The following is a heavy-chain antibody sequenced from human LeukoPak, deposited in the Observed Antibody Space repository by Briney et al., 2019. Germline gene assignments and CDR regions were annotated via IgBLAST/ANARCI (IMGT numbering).Heavy chain of an antibody. CDR3: ARGIAVAGGDY. Sequence: PSETLSLTCVVYGGSFSGYYWSWIRQPPGKGLEWIGEINHSGTTNYNPSLKSRVTISVDTSKNQFSLKLSSVTAADTAVYYCARGIAVAGGDYWGQGTLLTVSS. V-gene: IGHV4-34*01. CDR1: GGSFSGYY. CDR2: INHSGTT. D-gene: IGHD6-19*01. J-gene: IGHJ4*02.